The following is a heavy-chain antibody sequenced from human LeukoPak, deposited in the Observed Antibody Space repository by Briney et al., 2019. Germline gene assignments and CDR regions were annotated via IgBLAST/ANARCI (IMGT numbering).Heavy chain of an antibody. CDR2: IYHSGST. CDR3: ARHEMSGSYD. V-gene: IGHV4-30-2*01. J-gene: IGHJ4*02. CDR1: GGSISSGGYY. Sequence: SETLSLTCTVSGGSISSGGYYWSWIRQPPGKGLEWIGYIYHSGSTYYNPSLKSRVTISVDRSKNQFSLKLSSVTAADTAVYYCARHEMSGSYDWGQGTLVTVSS. D-gene: IGHD1-26*01.